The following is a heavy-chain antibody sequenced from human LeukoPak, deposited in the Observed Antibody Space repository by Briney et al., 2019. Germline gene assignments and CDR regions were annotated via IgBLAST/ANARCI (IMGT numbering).Heavy chain of an antibody. CDR1: GYTFTSYG. CDR2: ISAYNGNT. CDR3: ARDPVSSSWYSAYNYYGMDV. J-gene: IGHJ6*02. V-gene: IGHV1-18*01. Sequence: GASVKVSCKVSGYTFTSYGISWVRQAPGQGLEWMGWISAYNGNTNYAQKLQGRVTMTTDTSTSTAYMEVRSLGSDDTAVYYCARDPVSSSWYSAYNYYGMDVWGQGTTVTVSS. D-gene: IGHD6-13*01.